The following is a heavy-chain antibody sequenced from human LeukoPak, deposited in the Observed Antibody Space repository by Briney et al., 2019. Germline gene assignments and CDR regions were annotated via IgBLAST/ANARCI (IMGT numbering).Heavy chain of an antibody. D-gene: IGHD5-18*01. CDR1: GGSISSSSYY. V-gene: IGHV4-39*01. CDR3: ARIQLWVDY. J-gene: IGHJ4*02. CDR2: IYYSGST. Sequence: SETLSLTCTVSGGSISSSSYYWGWIRQPPGRGLEWIGSIYYSGSTYYNPSLKSRVTISVDTSKNQFSLKLSSVTAADTAMYYCARIQLWVDYWGQGTLVTVSS.